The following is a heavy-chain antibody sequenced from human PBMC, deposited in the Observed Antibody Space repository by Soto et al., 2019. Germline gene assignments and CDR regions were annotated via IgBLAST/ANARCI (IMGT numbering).Heavy chain of an antibody. V-gene: IGHV1-46*01. D-gene: IGHD5-12*01. CDR3: ARAGREMATTATHY. J-gene: IGHJ4*02. Sequence: QVQLVQSGAEVKKPGASVKVSCKASGYTFTSYYMHWVRQAPGQGLEWMGIINPSGGSTSYAQKFQGRVPMTRETSTSTVYRELSSLRSEDTAVYYCARAGREMATTATHYWGQGTLVTVSS. CDR1: GYTFTSYY. CDR2: INPSGGST.